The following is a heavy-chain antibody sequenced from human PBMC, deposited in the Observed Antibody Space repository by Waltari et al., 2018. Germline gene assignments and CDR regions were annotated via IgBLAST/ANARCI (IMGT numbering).Heavy chain of an antibody. CDR2: ISGSGVRK. Sequence: EVQLLESGGGLVQPGGSLRLSDAASDSTFNGYTMNWVHQAPGRGLGGVSEISGSGVRKYYADSVKGRFTISRDKSKNTLNLQMNSLGADDTAVYYCAKARNRAATSLPGMDVWGQGTTVTVSS. V-gene: IGHV3-23*01. CDR1: DSTFNGYT. J-gene: IGHJ6*02. D-gene: IGHD1-1*01. CDR3: AKARNRAATSLPGMDV.